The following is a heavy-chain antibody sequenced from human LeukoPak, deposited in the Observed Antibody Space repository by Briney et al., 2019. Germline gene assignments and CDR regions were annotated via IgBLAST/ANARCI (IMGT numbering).Heavy chain of an antibody. D-gene: IGHD3-3*01. CDR2: ISCSGGST. V-gene: IGHV3-23*01. J-gene: IGHJ4*02. CDR1: GFTFSSYA. CDR3: AKGSRLRTVVRFLEWLFYFDY. Sequence: PGGSLRLSCAASGFTFSSYAMSWVRQAPGKGLEWVSAISCSGGSTYYADSVKGRFTISRDNSKNTLYLQMNSLRAEDTAVYYCAKGSRLRTVVRFLEWLFYFDYWGQGTLVTVSS.